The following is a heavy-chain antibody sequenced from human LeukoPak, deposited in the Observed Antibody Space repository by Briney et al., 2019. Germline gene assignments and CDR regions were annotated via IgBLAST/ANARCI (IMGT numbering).Heavy chain of an antibody. Sequence: GGALRLSCVGSEFTVSNYEMNWVRQAPGKGLEWLSKIGGGDTPTTYADSVEGRFTISRDSATNSLYLQMNSLRAEDTAIYFCVSETSTTNFNALDSWGQGAMVTVSP. V-gene: IGHV3-48*03. CDR3: VSETSTTNFNALDS. D-gene: IGHD4/OR15-4a*01. J-gene: IGHJ3*01. CDR1: EFTVSNYE. CDR2: IGGGDTPT.